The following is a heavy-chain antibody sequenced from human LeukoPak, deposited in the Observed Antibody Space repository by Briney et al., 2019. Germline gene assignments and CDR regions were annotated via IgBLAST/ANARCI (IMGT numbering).Heavy chain of an antibody. J-gene: IGHJ4*02. V-gene: IGHV3-30*02. CDR2: IRYDGSNK. D-gene: IGHD2-2*01. CDR1: GFTFSSYG. CDR3: AKEKRGEYCSSTSCPFDH. Sequence: GGSLRLSCAASGFTFSSYGMHWVRQAPGKGLEWVAFIRYDGSNKYYADSVKGRFTISRDNSKNTLYLQMNSLRAEDTAVYYCAKEKRGEYCSSTSCPFDHWGQGTLVTVSS.